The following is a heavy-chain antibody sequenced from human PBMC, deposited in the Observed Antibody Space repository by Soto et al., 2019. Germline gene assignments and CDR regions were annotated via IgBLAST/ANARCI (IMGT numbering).Heavy chain of an antibody. CDR1: GFTFSSYA. D-gene: IGHD3-3*01. CDR3: AKSSRDFWSGYYYYYGMDV. V-gene: IGHV3-23*01. CDR2: ISGSGGST. Sequence: GGSLRLSCAAPGFTFSSYAMSWVRQAPGKGLEWVSAISGSGGSTYYADSVKGRFTISRDNSKNTLYLQMNSLRAEDTAVYYCAKSSRDFWSGYYYYYGMDVWGQGTTVTVSS. J-gene: IGHJ6*02.